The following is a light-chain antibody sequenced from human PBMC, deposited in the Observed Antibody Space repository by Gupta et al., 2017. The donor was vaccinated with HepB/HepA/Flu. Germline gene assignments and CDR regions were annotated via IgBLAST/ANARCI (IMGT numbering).Light chain of an antibody. V-gene: IGLV1-44*01. Sequence: SVLTQPPSASGTPGQRVTISCSGSSSNIGTNTVNWYQQLPGTAPKLLIYSNNQRPSGVPDRFSGSKSGTSASLATIGLQAEDEADYYCAAWDDNLNGVVFGGGTKLTVL. J-gene: IGLJ2*01. CDR2: SNN. CDR3: AAWDDNLNGVV. CDR1: SSNIGTNT.